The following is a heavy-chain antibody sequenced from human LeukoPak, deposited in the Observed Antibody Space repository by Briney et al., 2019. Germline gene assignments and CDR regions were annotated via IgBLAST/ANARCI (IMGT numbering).Heavy chain of an antibody. CDR3: ARAGYSSSWYPIDAFDI. V-gene: IGHV4-59*08. CDR1: GGSISSYY. CDR2: IYYSGST. J-gene: IGHJ3*02. Sequence: SETLSLTCTVSGGSISSYYWSWIRQPPGKGLEWIGYIYYSGSTYYNPSLKSRVTISVDTSKNQFSLKLSSVTAADTAVYYCARAGYSSSWYPIDAFDIWGQGTMVTVSS. D-gene: IGHD6-13*01.